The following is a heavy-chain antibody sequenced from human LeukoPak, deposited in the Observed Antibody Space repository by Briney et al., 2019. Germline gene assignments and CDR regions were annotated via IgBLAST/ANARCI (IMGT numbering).Heavy chain of an antibody. CDR1: GFTFSSYA. CDR3: AKFRGMQHYNYLMDV. V-gene: IGHV3-23*01. J-gene: IGHJ6*03. D-gene: IGHD3-10*01. Sequence: GGSLRLSCAASGFTFSSYAMRWVRQAPGKGLEWVSGLTGSGGNTYYADSVKGRFTISRDNSKNTLSLQMNILRAEDAAVYYCAKFRGMQHYNYLMDVWGKGTTVAVSS. CDR2: LTGSGGNT.